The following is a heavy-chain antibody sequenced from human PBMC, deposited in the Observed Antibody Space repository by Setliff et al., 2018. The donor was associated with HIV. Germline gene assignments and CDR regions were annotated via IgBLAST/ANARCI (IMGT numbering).Heavy chain of an antibody. D-gene: IGHD6-13*01. V-gene: IGHV1-46*01. J-gene: IGHJ4*02. CDR3: ARIAAAAWYFDY. Sequence: ASVKVSCKASGYTFTSYGISWVRQAPGQGLEWMGIINPSGGSTNYAQKFQGRVTMTRDTSTSTVYMELSSLRSEDTAVYYCARIAAAAWYFDYWGQGTLVTVSS. CDR1: GYTFTSYG. CDR2: INPSGGST.